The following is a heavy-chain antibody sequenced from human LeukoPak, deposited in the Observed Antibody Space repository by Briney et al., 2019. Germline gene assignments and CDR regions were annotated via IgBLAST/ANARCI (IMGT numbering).Heavy chain of an antibody. V-gene: IGHV1-69*06. J-gene: IGHJ6*03. CDR1: GGTFSSYA. D-gene: IGHD5-24*01. CDR2: IIPIFGTA. CDR3: ARGGRLERWLQRAKGYYYYMDV. Sequence: SVKVSCKASGGTFSSYAISWVRQAPGQGLEWMGGIIPIFGTANYAQKFQGRVTITADKSTSTAYMELSSLRSEDTAVYYCARGGRLERWLQRAKGYYYYMDVWGKGTTVTVSS.